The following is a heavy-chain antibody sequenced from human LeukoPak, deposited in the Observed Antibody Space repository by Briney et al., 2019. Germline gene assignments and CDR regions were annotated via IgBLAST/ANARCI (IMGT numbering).Heavy chain of an antibody. D-gene: IGHD3-10*01. J-gene: IGHJ6*02. CDR1: GGSMSGFF. Sequence: PSETLSLTCTVSGGSMSGFFWTWIRQPPGRELEWIGSIYYSGSSTKYNPSLKSRVTISVDTSKSQFSLKLNSATAADTAVYYCARTSRHFYGSGSRLTPWPAGMDVWGQGTTVTVSS. CDR3: ARTSRHFYGSGSRLTPWPAGMDV. V-gene: IGHV4-59*01. CDR2: IYYSGSST.